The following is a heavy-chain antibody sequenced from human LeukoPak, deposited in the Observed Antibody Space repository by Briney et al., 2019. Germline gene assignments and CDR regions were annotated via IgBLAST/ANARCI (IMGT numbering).Heavy chain of an antibody. CDR2: IFHNGGT. Sequence: PSETLSLTCSVSGGSIRTSTYYWGWIRQAPGKGLEWIGTIFHNGGTYYSPSLKSRVTIPVDTSKNQFSLNLNSVTAADTAVYHCASRHQWLVPFYDSWSQGTLVTVSS. V-gene: IGHV4-39*01. J-gene: IGHJ4*02. D-gene: IGHD6-19*01. CDR3: ASRHQWLVPFYDS. CDR1: GGSIRTSTYY.